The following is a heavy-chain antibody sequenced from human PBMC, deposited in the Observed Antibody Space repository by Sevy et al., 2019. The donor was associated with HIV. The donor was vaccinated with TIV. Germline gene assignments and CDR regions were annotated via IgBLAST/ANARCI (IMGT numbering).Heavy chain of an antibody. J-gene: IGHJ3*02. CDR3: AREGVIYDDDGRDFDDAFDI. D-gene: IGHD2-21*01. CDR2: IKQGGNEQ. Sequence: GGSLRLSCAASAFSLSNYYMTWVRQPPGKGLEWVANIKQGGNEQFYLESVKGRFTISRDDSKNSVYLQMTSLRAEDTAVYYCAREGVIYDDDGRDFDDAFDIWGHGTMVTVSS. CDR1: AFSLSNYY. V-gene: IGHV3-7*01.